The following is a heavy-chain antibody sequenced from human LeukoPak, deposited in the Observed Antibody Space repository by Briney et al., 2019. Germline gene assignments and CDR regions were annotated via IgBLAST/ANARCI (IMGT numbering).Heavy chain of an antibody. V-gene: IGHV3-21*01. D-gene: IGHD2-15*01. Sequence: GGSLRLSCAASGFTFSNYNMNWVRQAPGKGLEWVSCIRTRSTYIYYADSVKGRLTISRDNAKNSLYLQMNSLRADDTAVYYCARVIADIVVVVAATNWFDPWGQGTLVTVSS. CDR2: IRTRSTYI. CDR1: GFTFSNYN. J-gene: IGHJ5*02. CDR3: ARVIADIVVVVAATNWFDP.